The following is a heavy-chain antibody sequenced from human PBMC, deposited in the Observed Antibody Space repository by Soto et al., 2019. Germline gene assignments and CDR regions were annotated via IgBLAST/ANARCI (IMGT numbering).Heavy chain of an antibody. D-gene: IGHD2-21*01. CDR2: IYWDGDK. Sequence: QITLKESGPTLVKPTQTLTLTCTFSGFSLNTGGLGVGWIRQPPGKALEWLALIYWDGDKRYSPALKSRLSITRDTSYNPRVLTMTTMDPVDTATYYCAHSRCGGVLLRSYSSRYYCGMDVWGQGTTVTVSS. V-gene: IGHV2-5*02. J-gene: IGHJ6*02. CDR3: AHSRCGGVLLRSYSSRYYCGMDV. CDR1: GFSLNTGGLG.